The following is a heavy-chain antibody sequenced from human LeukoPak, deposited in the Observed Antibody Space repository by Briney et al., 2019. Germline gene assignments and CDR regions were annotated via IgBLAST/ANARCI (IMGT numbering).Heavy chain of an antibody. CDR3: ARGSFLLYGMDV. CDR1: GYTFTSYD. CDR2: MNPNSGNT. Sequence: GASVKVSCKASGYTFTSYDINWVRQATGQGLEWMGWMNPNSGNTGYAQKFQGRVTMTRNTSISTAYMELSSLRSEDTAVYYCARGSFLLYGMDVWGQGTTVTVSS. V-gene: IGHV1-8*01. J-gene: IGHJ6*02.